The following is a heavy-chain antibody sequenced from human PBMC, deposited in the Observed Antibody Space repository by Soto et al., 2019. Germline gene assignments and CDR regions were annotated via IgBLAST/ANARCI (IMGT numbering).Heavy chain of an antibody. D-gene: IGHD2-2*01. CDR1: GGTFSSYA. CDR3: ARSQGSSTSLEIYYYYYYGMDV. J-gene: IGHJ6*02. V-gene: IGHV1-69*01. CDR2: IIPISDTT. Sequence: QVQLVQSGAEVKKPGSSVKVSCKASGGTFSSYAISWVRQAPGQGLEWMGGIIPISDTTNYAQKFQGRVTITADESTSTAYMELSRLRSEDTAVYYCARSQGSSTSLEIYYYYYYGMDVWSQGTTVTVSS.